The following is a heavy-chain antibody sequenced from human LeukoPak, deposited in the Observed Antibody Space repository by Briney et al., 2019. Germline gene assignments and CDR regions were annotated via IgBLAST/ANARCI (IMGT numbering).Heavy chain of an antibody. CDR3: ATIRYFDWIYFDY. V-gene: IGHV3-11*04. Sequence: GGSLRLSCAASGFTFSDYYMSWIRQAPGKGLEWVSYISSSGSTIYYADSVKGRFTISRDNAKNSLYLQMNSLRAEDMAVYYCATIRYFDWIYFDYWGQGTLVTVSS. CDR2: ISSSGSTI. D-gene: IGHD3-9*01. CDR1: GFTFSDYY. J-gene: IGHJ4*02.